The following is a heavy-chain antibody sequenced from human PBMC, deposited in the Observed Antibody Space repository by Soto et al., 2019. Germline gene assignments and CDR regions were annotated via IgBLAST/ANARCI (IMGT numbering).Heavy chain of an antibody. D-gene: IGHD2-2*01. J-gene: IGHJ6*02. Sequence: GVSLRLSCAASGFTFSSYGMHWVRQAPGKGLEWVAVISYDGSNKYYADSVKGRFTISRDNSKNTLYLQMNSLRAEDTAVYYCAKWGYCSSTSCSEGRYYYYYGMDVWGQGTTVTVSS. CDR2: ISYDGSNK. CDR1: GFTFSSYG. CDR3: AKWGYCSSTSCSEGRYYYYYGMDV. V-gene: IGHV3-30*18.